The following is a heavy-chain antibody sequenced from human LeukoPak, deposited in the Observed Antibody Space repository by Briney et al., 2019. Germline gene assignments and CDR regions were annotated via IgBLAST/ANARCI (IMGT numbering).Heavy chain of an antibody. CDR2: INPNSGGT. CDR3: ARDRPRGWGPVDY. Sequence: GASVKVSCKASGYTFTGYYMHWVRQAPGQGLEWMGWINPNSGGTNYAQKFQGRVTMTRDTSISTAYMELSRLRSDDTAVYYCARDRPRGWGPVDYWGQGTLVTVSS. CDR1: GYTFTGYY. V-gene: IGHV1-2*02. D-gene: IGHD6-19*01. J-gene: IGHJ4*02.